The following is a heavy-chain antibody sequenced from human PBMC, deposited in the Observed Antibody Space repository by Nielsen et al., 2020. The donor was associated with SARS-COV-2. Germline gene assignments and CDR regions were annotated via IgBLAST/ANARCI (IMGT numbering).Heavy chain of an antibody. CDR2: IIPILGIA. Sequence: SVKVSCKASGGTFSTHSISWVRQAPGQGLEWMGRIIPILGIANYAQKFQGRVTITADKSTSTAYMELSSLRSEDTAVYYCARLVGAGADDAFDIWGQGTMVTVSS. CDR3: ARLVGAGADDAFDI. V-gene: IGHV1-69*02. CDR1: GGTFSTHS. J-gene: IGHJ3*02. D-gene: IGHD1-26*01.